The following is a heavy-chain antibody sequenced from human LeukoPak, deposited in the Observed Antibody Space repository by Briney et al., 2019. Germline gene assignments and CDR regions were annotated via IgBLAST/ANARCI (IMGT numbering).Heavy chain of an antibody. V-gene: IGHV1-2*06. J-gene: IGHJ5*02. CDR2: INPNGCST. D-gene: IGHD3-16*01. CDR3: AAGVLHGGGSWFAP. Sequence: ASLNLSRKTSGYTSSGYYMPWLRHAPRQALEWLERINPNGCSTYYPHKFPGRVTITRDTSMSTSYMDLTRLKSADAAVYYCAAGVLHGGGSWFAPWGQGTLVTVSS. CDR1: GYTSSGYY.